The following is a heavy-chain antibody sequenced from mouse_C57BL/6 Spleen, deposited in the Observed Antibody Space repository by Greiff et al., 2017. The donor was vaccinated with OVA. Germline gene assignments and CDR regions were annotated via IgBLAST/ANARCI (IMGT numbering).Heavy chain of an antibody. CDR2: ISSGGSYT. CDR3: ARHGKQNYFDY. D-gene: IGHD4-1*01. CDR1: GFTFSSYG. V-gene: IGHV5-6*01. J-gene: IGHJ2*01. Sequence: EVKLVESGGDLVKPGGSLKLSCAASGFTFSSYGMSWVRQTPDKRLEWVATISSGGSYTYYPDSVKGRFTISRDNAKNTLYLQMSSLKSEDTAMYYCARHGKQNYFDYWGQGTTLTVSS.